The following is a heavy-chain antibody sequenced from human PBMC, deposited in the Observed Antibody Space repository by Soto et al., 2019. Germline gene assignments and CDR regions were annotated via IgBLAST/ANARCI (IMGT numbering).Heavy chain of an antibody. Sequence: TSMQVSCKASGDTVSKFLINWVRQAPGQGPEWMGGIIPMFGTTNYARKFRGRVTITADESTTTAYMELGSLQTDDTAVYYCAREIGYGDFSAALLDWGQGTLVTVS. CDR3: AREIGYGDFSAALLD. J-gene: IGHJ4*02. D-gene: IGHD4-17*01. CDR2: IIPMFGTT. V-gene: IGHV1-69*13. CDR1: GDTVSKFL.